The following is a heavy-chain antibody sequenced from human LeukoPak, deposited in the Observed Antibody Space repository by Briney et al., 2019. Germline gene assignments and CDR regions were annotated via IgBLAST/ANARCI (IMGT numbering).Heavy chain of an antibody. V-gene: IGHV1-18*01. CDR3: ARDPPYCSSTSCYTGGVFDY. Sequence: ASVKLSCKASGYTFTSYGISWVRQAPGQGLEWMGWISAYNGNTNYAQKLQGRVTMTTDTSTSTAYMELRSLRSDDTAVYYCARDPPYCSSTSCYTGGVFDYWGQGTLVTVSS. CDR2: ISAYNGNT. D-gene: IGHD2-2*02. CDR1: GYTFTSYG. J-gene: IGHJ4*02.